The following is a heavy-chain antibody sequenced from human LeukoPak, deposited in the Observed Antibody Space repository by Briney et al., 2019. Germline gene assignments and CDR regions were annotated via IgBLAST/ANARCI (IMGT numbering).Heavy chain of an antibody. CDR2: ISGTDGST. V-gene: IGHV3-23*01. CDR3: ATRPPKSSSWYRGHFDC. D-gene: IGHD6-13*01. CDR1: GFTFNNYA. J-gene: IGHJ4*02. Sequence: GGSRRLSCAASGFTFNNYAMSWVRQAPGKGLEWVSAISGTDGSTYYADSVKGRFTISRDNSKNTLYLQMNSLRAEDTAVYYCATRPPKSSSWYRGHFDCWGQGTLVTVSS.